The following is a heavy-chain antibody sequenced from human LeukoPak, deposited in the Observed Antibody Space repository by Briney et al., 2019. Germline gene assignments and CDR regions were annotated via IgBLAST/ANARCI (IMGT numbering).Heavy chain of an antibody. Sequence: PSETLSLTCAVSGGSISSSNWWSWVRQPPGKGLEWIGEIYHSGSTNYNPSLKSRVTISVDKSKNQFSLKLSSVTAADTAVYYCASKSIVGATFDYWGQGTLVTVSS. CDR3: ASKSIVGATFDY. J-gene: IGHJ4*02. CDR1: GGSISSSNW. D-gene: IGHD1-26*01. CDR2: IYHSGST. V-gene: IGHV4-4*02.